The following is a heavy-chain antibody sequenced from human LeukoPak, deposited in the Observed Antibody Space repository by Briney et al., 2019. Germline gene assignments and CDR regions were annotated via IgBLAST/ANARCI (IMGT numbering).Heavy chain of an antibody. CDR1: GFTFSGSA. CDR3: TRHGRDDFWSGYYYGMDV. J-gene: IGHJ6*02. CDR2: IRSKANSYAT. V-gene: IGHV3-73*01. Sequence: GGSLRLSCEASGFTFSGSAMHWVRQASGKGLEWVGRIRSKANSYATAYAASVKGRFTISRDDSKNTAYLQMNSLKTEDTAVYYCTRHGRDDFWSGYYYGMDVWGQGTTVTVSS. D-gene: IGHD3-3*01.